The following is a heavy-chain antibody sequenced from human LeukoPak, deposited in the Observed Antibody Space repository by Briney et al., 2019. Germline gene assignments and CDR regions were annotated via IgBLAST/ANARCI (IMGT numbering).Heavy chain of an antibody. D-gene: IGHD2-8*02. V-gene: IGHV3-48*04. J-gene: IGHJ4*02. CDR1: GFTFSNAW. CDR3: ARDLESTALYYFDY. Sequence: PGGSLRLSCAASGFTFSNAWMNWVRQAPAKGLEWVSYISSSGSTIYYADSVKGRFTISRDNAKNSLYLRMGSLRVEDTAVYYCARDLESTALYYFDYWGQGALVTVSS. CDR2: ISSSGSTI.